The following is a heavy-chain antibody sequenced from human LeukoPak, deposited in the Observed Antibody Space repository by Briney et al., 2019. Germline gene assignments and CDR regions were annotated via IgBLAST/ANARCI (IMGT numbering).Heavy chain of an antibody. CDR1: GGSISSSSYY. D-gene: IGHD2-2*01. Sequence: PSETLSLTCTVSGGSISSSSYYWGWIRQPPGEGLEWIGSIYYSGSTYYNPSLKSRVTISVDTSKNQFSLKLSSVTAADTAVYYCARDFSYCSSTSCMGRYYYMDVWGKGTTVTVSS. V-gene: IGHV4-39*07. CDR2: IYYSGST. CDR3: ARDFSYCSSTSCMGRYYYMDV. J-gene: IGHJ6*03.